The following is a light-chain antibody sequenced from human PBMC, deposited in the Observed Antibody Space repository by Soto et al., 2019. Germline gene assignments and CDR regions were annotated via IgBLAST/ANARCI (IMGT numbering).Light chain of an antibody. CDR1: GSNIGSNS. CDR3: AAWDDSLNGYV. V-gene: IGLV1-51*01. CDR2: DNN. J-gene: IGLJ1*01. Sequence: QSVLTQPPSVSAAPGQTVTISCSGSGSNIGSNSVSWYQQVPGTAPKLLLYDNNKRPSGIPDRFFGSKSGTSATLGISGLQSEDEADYYCAAWDDSLNGYVFGTGTKVTVL.